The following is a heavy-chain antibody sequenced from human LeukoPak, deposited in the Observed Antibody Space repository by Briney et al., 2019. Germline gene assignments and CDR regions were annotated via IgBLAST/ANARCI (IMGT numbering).Heavy chain of an antibody. J-gene: IGHJ4*02. V-gene: IGHV3-7*01. CDR2: INQDGSDK. CDR3: AREGAGGNDY. CDR1: GFNFSNFW. Sequence: GGSLRLSCAASGFNFSNFWMAWVRQAPGKGLEWVANINQDGSDKYYVDSVKGRFTIFRDNAKNSLYLQMNSLSVEDTAVYYCAREGAGGNDYWGQGTLVTVSS. D-gene: IGHD4-23*01.